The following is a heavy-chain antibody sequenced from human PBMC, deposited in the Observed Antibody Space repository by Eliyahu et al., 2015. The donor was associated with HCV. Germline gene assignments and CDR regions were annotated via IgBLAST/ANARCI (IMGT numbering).Heavy chain of an antibody. CDR2: ISGSGGST. V-gene: IGHV3-23*01. Sequence: EVQLLESGGGLVQPGGSLRLSCAASGFTFSSYAMSWVRQAPGKGLEWVSAISGSGGSTYYADSVKGRFTISRDNSKNTLYLQMNSLRAEDTAVYYCAISIAAAGTFDYWGQGTLVTVSS. J-gene: IGHJ4*02. CDR3: AISIAAAGTFDY. D-gene: IGHD6-13*01. CDR1: GFTFSSYA.